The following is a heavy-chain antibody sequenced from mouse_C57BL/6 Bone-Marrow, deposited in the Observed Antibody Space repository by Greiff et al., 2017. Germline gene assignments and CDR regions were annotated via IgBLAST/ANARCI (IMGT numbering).Heavy chain of an antibody. V-gene: IGHV14-4*01. CDR3: TFELLFDY. D-gene: IGHD2-1*01. CDR2: IDPENGDT. J-gene: IGHJ2*01. CDR1: GFNIKDDY. Sequence: EVQRVESGAELVRPGASVKLSCTASGFNIKDDYMHWVKQRPEQGLEWIGWIDPENGDTEYASKFQGKATITADTSSNTAYLQLSSLTSEDTAVYYCTFELLFDYWGQGTTLTVSS.